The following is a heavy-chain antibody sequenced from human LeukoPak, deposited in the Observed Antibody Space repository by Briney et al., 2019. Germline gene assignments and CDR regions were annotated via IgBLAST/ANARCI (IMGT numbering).Heavy chain of an antibody. CDR1: GGSISSYY. V-gene: IGHV4-59*01. J-gene: IGHJ4*02. Sequence: SETLSLTCTVSGGSISSYYWSWIRQPPGKGLEWIGYIYYSGSTNYNPSLKSRVTISVDTSKNQFSLKLSSVTAADTAVYYCARAAGRDTTSGLDFDYWGQGILVTVSS. CDR2: IYYSGST. CDR3: ARAAGRDTTSGLDFDY. D-gene: IGHD1-26*01.